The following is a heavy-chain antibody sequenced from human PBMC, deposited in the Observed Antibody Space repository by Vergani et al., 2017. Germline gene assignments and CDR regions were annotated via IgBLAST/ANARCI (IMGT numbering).Heavy chain of an antibody. CDR3: ARDCSGGSCHMDV. V-gene: IGHV3-23*01. CDR1: GFTFSSYA. Sequence: EVQLLESGGGLVQPGGSLRLSCAASGFTFSSYAIRWVRQAPGKGLEWVSAISGSGGSTYYADSVKGRFTISRDNSKNTLYLQMNSLRAEDTAVYYCARDCSGGSCHMDVWGQGTTVTVSS. D-gene: IGHD2-15*01. J-gene: IGHJ6*02. CDR2: ISGSGGST.